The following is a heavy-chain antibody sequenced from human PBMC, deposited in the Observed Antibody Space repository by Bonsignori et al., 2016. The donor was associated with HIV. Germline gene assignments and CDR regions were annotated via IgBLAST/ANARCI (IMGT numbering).Heavy chain of an antibody. J-gene: IGHJ4*02. CDR2: IYPGDSHT. CDR3: ARERDCSGGSCAIDY. Sequence: VRQMPGKGLEWMGIIYPGDSHTRYSPSFQGQVTFSADKSINTAYLQWTSLKASDTAMYYCARERDCSGGSCAIDYWGQGTLVTVSS. D-gene: IGHD2-15*01. V-gene: IGHV5-51*01.